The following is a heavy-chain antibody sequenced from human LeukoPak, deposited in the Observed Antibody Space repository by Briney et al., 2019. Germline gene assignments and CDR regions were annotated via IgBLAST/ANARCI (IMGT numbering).Heavy chain of an antibody. Sequence: KPGGSLRLSCAASGFTFSSYSMNWVRQAPGKGLEWVSSISSSSSYIYYADSVKGRFTISRDNAKNSLYLQMNSLRAEDTAVYYCARDEYYYYDSSGPNDYWGQGTLVTVSS. D-gene: IGHD3-22*01. CDR2: ISSSSSYI. J-gene: IGHJ4*02. CDR1: GFTFSSYS. V-gene: IGHV3-21*01. CDR3: ARDEYYYYDSSGPNDY.